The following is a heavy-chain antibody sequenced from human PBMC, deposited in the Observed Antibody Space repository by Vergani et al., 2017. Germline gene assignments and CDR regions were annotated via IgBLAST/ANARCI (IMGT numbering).Heavy chain of an antibody. CDR1: GFSFNSYW. CDR2: ISWNSGSI. CDR3: AKGRYIAAPAIDY. J-gene: IGHJ4*02. V-gene: IGHV3-9*01. D-gene: IGHD6-6*01. Sequence: DVHLAESGGGFFQPGGSLRLSCSASGFSFNSYWMHWVRQVPGKGLEWVSGISWNSGSIGYADSVKGRFTISRDNAKNSLYLQMNSLRAEDTALYYCAKGRYIAAPAIDYWGQGTLVTVSS.